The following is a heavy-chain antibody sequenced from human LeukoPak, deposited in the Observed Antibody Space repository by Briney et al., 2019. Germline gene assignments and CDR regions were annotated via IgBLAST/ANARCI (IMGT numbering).Heavy chain of an antibody. CDR2: ISSSSTYI. V-gene: IGHV3-21*01. CDR3: ARESGIYRTIDY. CDR1: GFTFNNYS. J-gene: IGHJ4*02. D-gene: IGHD1-26*01. Sequence: PGGSLRLSCVASGFTFNNYSMNWVRHAPGKGLEWVSSISSSSTYIYHADSVKGRFTISRDNAKNSLYLQMNSLRAEDTAVYYCARESGIYRTIDYWGQGTLVTVSS.